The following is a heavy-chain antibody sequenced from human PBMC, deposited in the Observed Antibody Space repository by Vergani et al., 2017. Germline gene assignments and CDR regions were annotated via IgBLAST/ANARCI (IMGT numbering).Heavy chain of an antibody. V-gene: IGHV4-38-2*02. CDR3: ARVRHDYCDEGGYYFDY. J-gene: IGHJ4*02. CDR2: IYHGGST. D-gene: IGHD4-11*01. CDR1: GYAINSGYF. Sequence: QVQLQESGPGLVKPSETLSLTCTVSGYAINSGYFWGWIRQPPGKGLEWIGYIYHGGSTYYNPSLRSRLTLSVDTSKNQFSLKVKSVTAADTAVYYCARVRHDYCDEGGYYFDYWGQGTLVTVSS.